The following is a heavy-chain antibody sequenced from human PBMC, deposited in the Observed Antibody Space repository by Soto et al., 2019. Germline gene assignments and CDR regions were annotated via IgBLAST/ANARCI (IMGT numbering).Heavy chain of an antibody. J-gene: IGHJ4*02. CDR3: EMATAVRGPFDY. CDR2: VSFDGTNK. V-gene: IGHV3-30-3*01. D-gene: IGHD3-10*02. Sequence: PGGSLRLSCAASGFSISTYDMHWVRQAPGRGLEWLALVSFDGTNKHYADSVKGRFTISRDNSENTMYLQMNRLGADDTAVYYSEMATAVRGPFDYWGQGTLVTVSS. CDR1: GFSISTYD.